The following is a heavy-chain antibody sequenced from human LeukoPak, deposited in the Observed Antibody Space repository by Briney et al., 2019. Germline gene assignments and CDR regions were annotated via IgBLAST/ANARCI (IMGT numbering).Heavy chain of an antibody. CDR1: GGSISTYY. Sequence: SETLSLTCTVSGGSISTYYWNWIRQPPGKGLEWIGYIYYSGSTNYNPSLKSRVTISVDTSKNQFSLKLSSVTAADTAMYYSARDGSARYYFDYWGQGTLVTVSS. CDR2: IYYSGST. CDR3: ARDGSARYYFDY. J-gene: IGHJ4*02. V-gene: IGHV4-59*01.